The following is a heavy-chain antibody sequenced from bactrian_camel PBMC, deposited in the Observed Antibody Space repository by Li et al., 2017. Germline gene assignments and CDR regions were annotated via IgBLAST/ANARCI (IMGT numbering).Heavy chain of an antibody. CDR2: IAIDGKS. Sequence: VQLVESGGGSVQAGGSLRLSCTASGSIVGANSVAWFRQVPGKAREGVAAIAIDGKSKYADSVKDRFTISRDNAKDTLYLQMNSLKIEDTAVYYCALGSSRQATMTARGKGTQVTVS. V-gene: IGHV3S53*01. J-gene: IGHJ4*01. CDR1: GSIVGANS. D-gene: IGHD3*01.